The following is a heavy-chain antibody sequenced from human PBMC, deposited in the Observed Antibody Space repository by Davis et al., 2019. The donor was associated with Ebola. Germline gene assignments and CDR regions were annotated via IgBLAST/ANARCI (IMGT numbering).Heavy chain of an antibody. CDR2: IIPILGIA. Sequence: SVKVSCKASGGTFSSYTISWVRQAPGQGLEWMGRIIPILGIANYAQKFQGRVTITADKSTSTAYMELSSLRSEDTAVYYCAAFSYDSSGYYSPNWFDPWGQGTLVTVSS. J-gene: IGHJ5*02. V-gene: IGHV1-69*02. D-gene: IGHD3-22*01. CDR1: GGTFSSYT. CDR3: AAFSYDSSGYYSPNWFDP.